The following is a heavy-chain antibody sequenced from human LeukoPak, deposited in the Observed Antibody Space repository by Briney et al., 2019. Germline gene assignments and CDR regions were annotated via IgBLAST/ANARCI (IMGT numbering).Heavy chain of an antibody. V-gene: IGHV3-53*01. D-gene: IGHD6-19*01. CDR1: GGRIIKK. CDR3: ARRDTTGWYHHFDY. J-gene: IGHJ4*02. Sequence: GGSLRLSCVDLGGGRIIKKKNWVRQAPGNGLEWVSILYNGGGANYADSVRGRFTISRDNSRNTLFLQMTSLRADDTAVYYCARRDTTGWYHHFDYWGQGTQVTVSS. CDR2: LYNGGGA.